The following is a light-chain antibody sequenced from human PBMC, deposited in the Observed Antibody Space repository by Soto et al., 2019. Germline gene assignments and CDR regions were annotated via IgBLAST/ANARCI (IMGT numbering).Light chain of an antibody. Sequence: EIVMTQSPATLSVSPGERATLSCRASQSVSSNLAWYQQKPGQAPRLLIYGASTRATGIPARFSGSGSGTEFTLTISSLQSEDFAXYYXQQYNNXPPLLTFGGGTKVEIK. J-gene: IGKJ4*01. CDR2: GAS. CDR1: QSVSSN. CDR3: QQYNNXPPLLT. V-gene: IGKV3-15*01.